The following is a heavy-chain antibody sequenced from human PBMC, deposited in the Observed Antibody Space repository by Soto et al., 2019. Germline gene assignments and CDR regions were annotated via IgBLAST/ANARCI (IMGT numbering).Heavy chain of an antibody. CDR1: GGTFSSYA. Sequence: QVQLVQSGAEVKKPGSSVKVSCKASGGTFSSYAISWVRQAPGQGLEWMGGIIPIFGTANYAQKFQGRVTITADESTSTAYIELSSLRSEDTAVYYCARPIDGYSGYLFDYWGQGTLVTVSS. CDR2: IIPIFGTA. J-gene: IGHJ4*02. CDR3: ARPIDGYSGYLFDY. V-gene: IGHV1-69*01. D-gene: IGHD5-12*01.